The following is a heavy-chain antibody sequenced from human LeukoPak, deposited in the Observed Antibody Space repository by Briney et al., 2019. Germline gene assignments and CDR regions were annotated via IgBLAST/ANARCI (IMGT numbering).Heavy chain of an antibody. Sequence: GGSLRPSCAASGFTFDDYAMHWVRQAPGKGLEWVSGISWNSGSIGYADSVKGRFTISRDNAKNSLYLQMNSLRAEDTALYYCAKDEGFYYDSSGYYFVYWGQGTLVTVSS. CDR3: AKDEGFYYDSSGYYFVY. CDR1: GFTFDDYA. V-gene: IGHV3-9*01. D-gene: IGHD3-22*01. J-gene: IGHJ4*02. CDR2: ISWNSGSI.